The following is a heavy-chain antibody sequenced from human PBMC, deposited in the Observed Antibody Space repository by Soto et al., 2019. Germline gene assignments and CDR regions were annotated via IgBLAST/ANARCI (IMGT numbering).Heavy chain of an antibody. CDR1: GYTFTSYD. CDR2: MNPNSGNT. D-gene: IGHD2-2*01. CDR3: ARERVVLVPAAMSGYYYGMDV. J-gene: IGHJ6*02. Sequence: QVQLVQSGAEVKKPGASVKVSCKASGYTFTSYDINWVRQATGQGLEWMGWMNPNSGNTGYAQKFQGRVTMTRNTSIRTAYMELSSLRSEDTAVYYCARERVVLVPAAMSGYYYGMDVWGQGTTVTVSS. V-gene: IGHV1-8*01.